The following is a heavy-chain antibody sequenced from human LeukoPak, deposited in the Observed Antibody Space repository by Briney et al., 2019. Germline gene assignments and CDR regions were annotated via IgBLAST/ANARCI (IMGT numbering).Heavy chain of an antibody. CDR2: INPNSGGT. V-gene: IGHV1-2*02. D-gene: IGHD2-2*01. Sequence: SVKVSCKASGYTFTGNYMHWVRQAPGQGLEWMGWINPNSGGTNYAQKFQGRVTMTRDTSISTAYMELSRLRSDDTAVYYCARSTIRLAVPAAIGYWGQGTLVTVSS. CDR3: ARSTIRLAVPAAIGY. CDR1: GYTFTGNY. J-gene: IGHJ4*02.